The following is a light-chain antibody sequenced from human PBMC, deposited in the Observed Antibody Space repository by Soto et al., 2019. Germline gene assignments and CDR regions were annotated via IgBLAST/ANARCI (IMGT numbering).Light chain of an antibody. CDR3: QQYKSYPWT. Sequence: DIQMNQSPSSLSASVGDRVTITCRASQGINNYLAWFQQKPGKAPKSLIYAASSLRSGVPSNFSGSGSGTDFILTISSLQPEDFATYYGQQYKSYPWTFGQGTKVEIK. CDR2: AAS. CDR1: QGINNY. J-gene: IGKJ1*01. V-gene: IGKV1-16*02.